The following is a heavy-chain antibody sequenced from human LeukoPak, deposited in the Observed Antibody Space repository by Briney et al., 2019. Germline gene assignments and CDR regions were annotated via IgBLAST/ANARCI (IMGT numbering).Heavy chain of an antibody. CDR1: GFTFSSYA. CDR3: AKGPYYDSSGYVQH. J-gene: IGHJ1*01. CDR2: ISNSGGTT. D-gene: IGHD3-22*01. Sequence: GGSLRLSCAVSGFTFSSYAMSWVRQAPGKGLEWVSTISNSGGTTYYADSVKGRFTISRDNSKNTLYLQMNSLRAEDTAVYYCAKGPYYDSSGYVQHWGQGTLVTVSS. V-gene: IGHV3-23*01.